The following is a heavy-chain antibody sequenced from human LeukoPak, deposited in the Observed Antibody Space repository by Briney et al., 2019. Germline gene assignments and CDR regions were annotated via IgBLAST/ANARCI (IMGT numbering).Heavy chain of an antibody. CDR2: ISGRGGST. Sequence: GGSLRLSCAASGFTFSSYAMSWVRQAPGKGLEWVSAISGRGGSTYYADSVKGRFTISRDNSKNTLYLQMNSLRAEDTAVYYCAKDRNAGTAFDYWGQGTLVTVSS. CDR1: GFTFSSYA. V-gene: IGHV3-23*01. J-gene: IGHJ4*02. CDR3: AKDRNAGTAFDY. D-gene: IGHD1-1*01.